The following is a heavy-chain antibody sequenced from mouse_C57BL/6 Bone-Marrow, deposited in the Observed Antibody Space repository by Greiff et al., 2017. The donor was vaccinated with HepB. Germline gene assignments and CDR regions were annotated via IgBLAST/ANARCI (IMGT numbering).Heavy chain of an antibody. CDR3: ARRGDYDGLFAY. D-gene: IGHD2-4*01. CDR1: GYTFTSYW. Sequence: QVQLQQPGAELVRPGTSVKLSCKASGYTFTSYWMHWVKQRPGQGLEWIGVIDPSDSYTNYNQKFKGKATLNVDTSSSTAYMQLSSLTSEDSAVYYCARRGDYDGLFAYWGQGTLVTVSA. CDR2: IDPSDSYT. J-gene: IGHJ3*01. V-gene: IGHV1-59*01.